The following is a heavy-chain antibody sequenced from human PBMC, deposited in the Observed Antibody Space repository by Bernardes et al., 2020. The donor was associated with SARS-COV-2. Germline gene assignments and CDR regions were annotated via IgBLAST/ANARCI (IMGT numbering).Heavy chain of an antibody. J-gene: IGHJ5*02. V-gene: IGHV1-24*01. D-gene: IGHD2-2*01. CDR3: ATGVVVVPAAPNWFDP. CDR2: FDPEDGET. Sequence: ASVKVSCKVSGYTLTALSMHWVRQAPGQGLEWMGGFDPEDGETIYAQKFQGRVTMTEDTSTDTAYMELSSLRSEDTAVYYCATGVVVVPAAPNWFDPWGQGTLVTVSS. CDR1: GYTLTALS.